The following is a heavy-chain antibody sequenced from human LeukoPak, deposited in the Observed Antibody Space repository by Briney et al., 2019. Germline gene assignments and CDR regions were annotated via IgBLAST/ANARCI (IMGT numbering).Heavy chain of an antibody. J-gene: IGHJ6*02. Sequence: PSETLSLTCTVSGGSISSGGYYWSWIRQHPGKGLEWIGYIYYSGGTYYNPSLKSRVTISVDTSKNQFSLKLSSVTAADTAVYYCARAGYNYGMDAWGQGTTVTVSS. CDR3: ARAGYNYGMDA. CDR2: IYYSGGT. CDR1: GGSISSGGYY. V-gene: IGHV4-31*03.